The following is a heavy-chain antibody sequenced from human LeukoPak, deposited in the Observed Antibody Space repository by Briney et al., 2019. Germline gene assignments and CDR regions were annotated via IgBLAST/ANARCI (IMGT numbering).Heavy chain of an antibody. V-gene: IGHV1-2*06. CDR1: GYTFTGYY. CDR2: INPNSGGT. Sequence: ASVKVSCKASGYTFTGYYMHWVRQAPGQGLEWMGRINPNSGGTNYAQKFQGRVTMTRDTSISTAYMELSRLRSEDTAVYYCARSKDIAVVTATRNWFDPWGQGTLVTVSS. D-gene: IGHD2-21*02. J-gene: IGHJ5*02. CDR3: ARSKDIAVVTATRNWFDP.